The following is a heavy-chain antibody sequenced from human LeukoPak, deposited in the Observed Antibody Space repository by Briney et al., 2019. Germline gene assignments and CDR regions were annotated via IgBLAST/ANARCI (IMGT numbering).Heavy chain of an antibody. D-gene: IGHD3-9*01. J-gene: IGHJ5*02. CDR2: IYPGDSDT. CDR1: GYSFTSYW. CDR3: ARADYDILTGYFNWFDP. Sequence: GESLKISCKGSGYSFTSYWIGWVRQLPGKGLEWMGIIYPGDSDTRYSPSFQGQVTISADKSISTAYLQWSSLKASDTAMYYCARADYDILTGYFNWFDPWGQGTLVTVSS. V-gene: IGHV5-51*01.